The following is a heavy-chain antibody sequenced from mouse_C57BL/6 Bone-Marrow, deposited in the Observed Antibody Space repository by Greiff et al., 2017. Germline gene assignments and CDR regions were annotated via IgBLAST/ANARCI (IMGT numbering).Heavy chain of an antibody. V-gene: IGHV14-3*01. J-gene: IGHJ4*01. D-gene: IGHD1-1*01. Sequence: VQLQQSVAELVRPGASVKLSCTASGFNIKNTYMHWVKQRPEQGLEWIGRIDPANGNTKYAPKFQGKATITADTSSNTAYLQLSSMTSEDTAIYYCARPYYYGSSLYAMDYWGQGTSVTVSS. CDR2: IDPANGNT. CDR3: ARPYYYGSSLYAMDY. CDR1: GFNIKNTY.